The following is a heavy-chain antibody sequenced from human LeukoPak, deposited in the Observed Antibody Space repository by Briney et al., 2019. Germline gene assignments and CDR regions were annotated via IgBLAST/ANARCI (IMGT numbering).Heavy chain of an antibody. D-gene: IGHD1-1*01. CDR2: IIPIFGTA. V-gene: IGHV1-69*05. Sequence: ASVKVSCKPSGGTFNNHAISWVRQAPGQGLEWMGGIIPIFGTADYAQKVQGRVTITTDESTSTAYMELSSLRSEDTAGYYCASRELESGWHYHYYMDVWGKGTTVTVSS. J-gene: IGHJ6*03. CDR1: GGTFNNHA. CDR3: ASRELESGWHYHYYMDV.